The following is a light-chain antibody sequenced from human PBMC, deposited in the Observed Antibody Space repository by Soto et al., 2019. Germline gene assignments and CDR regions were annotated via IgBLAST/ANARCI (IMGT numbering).Light chain of an antibody. CDR1: QDXXXX. Sequence: DIQMTQSPSFVSASXXXXXXXTCRASQDXXXXLAWLQQKQGKAPRLLTQTVSTLQVGVPARFSGSGSGTEFTLTISSLDPDDFATYYCLQVANFPRTFGQGTTVDLK. CDR3: LQVANFPRT. V-gene: IGKV1-12*01. CDR2: TVS. J-gene: IGKJ1*01.